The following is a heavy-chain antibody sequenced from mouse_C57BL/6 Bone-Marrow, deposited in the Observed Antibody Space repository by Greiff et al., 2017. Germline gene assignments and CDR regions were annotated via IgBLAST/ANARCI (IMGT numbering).Heavy chain of an antibody. CDR3: ARLFQFAY. V-gene: IGHV5-6*01. CDR2: ISSGGSYT. CDR1: GFTFSSYG. Sequence: EVKLQESGGDLVKPGGSLKLSCAASGFTFSSYGMSLVRQTPDKRLEWIATISSGGSYTYYPDSVKGRFTISRDNAKNTLYLQMSSLKSEDTAMYYCARLFQFAYWGQGTLVTVSA. J-gene: IGHJ3*01.